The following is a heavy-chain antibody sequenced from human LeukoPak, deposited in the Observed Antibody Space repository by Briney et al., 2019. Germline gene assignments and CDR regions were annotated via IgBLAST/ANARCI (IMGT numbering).Heavy chain of an antibody. Sequence: SETLSLTCTVSGGSISNYYWTWIRQPPGKGLEWIGYIYYSGITNYNPSLKSRVTISVDTSRNQFSLKLSSVTAADTAVYYCARDSLTRSGSYYYYMDVWGKGTTVTVSS. V-gene: IGHV4-59*12. CDR2: IYYSGIT. D-gene: IGHD3-3*01. J-gene: IGHJ6*03. CDR1: GGSISNYY. CDR3: ARDSLTRSGSYYYYMDV.